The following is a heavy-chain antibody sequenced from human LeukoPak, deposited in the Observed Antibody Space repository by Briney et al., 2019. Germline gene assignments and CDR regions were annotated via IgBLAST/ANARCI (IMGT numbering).Heavy chain of an antibody. J-gene: IGHJ4*02. CDR1: GFTFSSYA. CDR3: AKDRDLYSGYDLVYYFDY. D-gene: IGHD5-12*01. V-gene: IGHV3-23*01. CDR2: ISGSGGST. Sequence: PGGSLRLSCAASGFTFSSYAMSWVRQAPGKGLEWVSLISGSGGSTYYADSVKGRFTISRDNSKNTLYLQMNSLRAEDTAVYYCAKDRDLYSGYDLVYYFDYWGQGTLVTVSS.